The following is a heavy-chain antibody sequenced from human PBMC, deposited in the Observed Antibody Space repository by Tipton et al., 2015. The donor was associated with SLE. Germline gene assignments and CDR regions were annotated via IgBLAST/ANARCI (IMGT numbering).Heavy chain of an antibody. J-gene: IGHJ4*03. CDR2: LWFDVSSE. Sequence: SLRLSCAASGFAFSSYPMHWVRQVPGKRPEWVATLWFDVSSEYYPDSVKGRFTTSRDNSWNTLYLQMNTLRAEDAAVYYCARDQGGYVAYWGQGTLVPVSS. CDR1: GFAFSSYP. CDR3: ARDQGGYVAY. V-gene: IGHV3-33*08.